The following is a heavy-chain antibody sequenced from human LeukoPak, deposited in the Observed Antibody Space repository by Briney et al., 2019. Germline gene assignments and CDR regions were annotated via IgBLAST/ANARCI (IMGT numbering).Heavy chain of an antibody. J-gene: IGHJ4*02. Sequence: PGGSLRLSCAASGFTFSSYAMHWVRQPPGKGLAWVAVISYDGSNKYYADSVKGRFTISRDNSKNTLYLQMNSLRAEDTAVYYCARDPSYYDFWSGYSSGYFDYWGQGTLVTVSS. CDR3: ARDPSYYDFWSGYSSGYFDY. CDR2: ISYDGSNK. D-gene: IGHD3-3*01. V-gene: IGHV3-30-3*01. CDR1: GFTFSSYA.